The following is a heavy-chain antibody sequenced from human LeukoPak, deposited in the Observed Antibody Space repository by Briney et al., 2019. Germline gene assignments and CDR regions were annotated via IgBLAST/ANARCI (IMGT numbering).Heavy chain of an antibody. CDR2: ISLTGLT. V-gene: IGHV4-4*02. Sequence: PSETLSLTCGVSGGSISNTNWWSWLRQPPGQGLEWIGEISLTGLTHYNPSLESRVTVSLDKSKNQLSLNLTSVTAADTAVYYCSRENGAFSPFGYWGHGTMVTVLS. D-gene: IGHD2-8*01. CDR1: GGSISNTNW. CDR3: SRENGAFSPFGY. J-gene: IGHJ4*03.